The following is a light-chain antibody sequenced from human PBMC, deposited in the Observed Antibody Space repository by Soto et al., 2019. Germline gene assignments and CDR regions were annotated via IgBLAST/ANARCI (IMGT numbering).Light chain of an antibody. CDR3: QSYDNSLRGFYV. CDR1: SSNIGAGYD. V-gene: IGLV1-40*01. J-gene: IGLJ1*01. CDR2: ANT. Sequence: QSVLTQPPSVSGAPGQRVTISCTGSSSNIGAGYDVHWYQQLPGRAPKLLIYANTNRPSGVPDRFSGSRSGTSASLAITGLQAEDEADYSCQSYDNSLRGFYVFGTGTKVTVL.